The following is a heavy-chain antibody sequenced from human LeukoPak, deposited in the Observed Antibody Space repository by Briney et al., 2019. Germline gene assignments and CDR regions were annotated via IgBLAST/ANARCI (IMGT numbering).Heavy chain of an antibody. CDR1: GGSISSYY. J-gene: IGHJ4*02. CDR3: ARHSLHSNYATGGIDY. D-gene: IGHD4-11*01. CDR2: ISYSGST. V-gene: IGHV4-59*08. Sequence: SETLSLTCTVSGGSISSYYWSWIRQPPGKGREWIGYISYSGSTSYNSSLKSRVTISVDTSKNQFSLKLTSVTAADTAVYYCARHSLHSNYATGGIDYWGQGTLVTVSS.